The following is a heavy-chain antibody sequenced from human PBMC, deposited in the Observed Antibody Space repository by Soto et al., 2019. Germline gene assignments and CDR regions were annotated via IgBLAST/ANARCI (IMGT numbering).Heavy chain of an antibody. CDR2: IYYSGST. CDR3: ARGTQTYYDFWSGYYVLDY. Sequence: PSETLSLTCTVSGGSISSYYWSWIRQPPGKGLEWIGYIYYSGSTNYNPSLKSRVTISVDTSKNQSSLKLSSVTAADTAVYYCARGTQTYYDFWSGYYVLDYWGQGTLVTVSS. D-gene: IGHD3-3*01. CDR1: GGSISSYY. V-gene: IGHV4-59*01. J-gene: IGHJ4*02.